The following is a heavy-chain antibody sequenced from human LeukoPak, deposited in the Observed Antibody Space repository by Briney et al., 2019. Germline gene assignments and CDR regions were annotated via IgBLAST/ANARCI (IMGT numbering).Heavy chain of an antibody. CDR1: GFTFSSYW. CDR2: IYSDGSNT. D-gene: IGHD4-17*01. V-gene: IGHV3-74*01. CDR3: ARNRGDYGGAFDI. Sequence: GGSLRLSCAASGFTFSSYWMHWVRHAPGKGLVWVSRIYSDGSNTIYADSVKGRFTISRDNAKDTLYLQMNSLRADDTAVYYCARNRGDYGGAFDIWGQGTMVTVSS. J-gene: IGHJ3*02.